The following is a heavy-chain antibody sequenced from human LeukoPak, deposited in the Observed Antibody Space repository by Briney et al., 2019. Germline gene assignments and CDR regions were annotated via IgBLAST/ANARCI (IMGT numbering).Heavy chain of an antibody. CDR3: AKDSGPGSYYPTGDEY. V-gene: IGHV3-23*01. J-gene: IGHJ4*02. D-gene: IGHD3-10*01. CDR1: GFNFSNYA. Sequence: SGGSLRLSCAAPGFNFSNYAMTWVRQAPETGLKWVSSISDSGGGSHYADSVKGRFTISRDNSKSTLYLQMNSLRAEDTAVYYCAKDSGPGSYYPTGDEYWGQGILVTVSS. CDR2: ISDSGGGS.